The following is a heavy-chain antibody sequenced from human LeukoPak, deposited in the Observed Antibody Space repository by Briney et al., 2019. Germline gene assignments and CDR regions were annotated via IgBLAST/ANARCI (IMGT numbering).Heavy chain of an antibody. Sequence: SETLSLTCTVSGGSISSYYWSWIRQPPGKGLEWIGYIYYSGSTNYNPSLKSRVTISVDTSKNQISLKLSSVTAADTAVYYCARAPKLRYFDWSPNAFDIWGQGTMVTVSS. J-gene: IGHJ3*02. CDR1: GGSISSYY. D-gene: IGHD3-9*01. CDR3: ARAPKLRYFDWSPNAFDI. CDR2: IYYSGST. V-gene: IGHV4-59*01.